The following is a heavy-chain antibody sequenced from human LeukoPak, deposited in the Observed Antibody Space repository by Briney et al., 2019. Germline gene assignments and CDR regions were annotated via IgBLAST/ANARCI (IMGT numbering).Heavy chain of an antibody. J-gene: IGHJ4*02. Sequence: ASVTVSFKASVYTFTSYYMHWVRQAPGQGGEGMEIINPIVDSTNYAQKFQGRVTMTCDTSTTTVYMELSSLRSEDTAVYYCASAVVVTATLDYWGQGTLVTVSS. V-gene: IGHV1-46*01. D-gene: IGHD2-21*02. CDR2: INPIVDST. CDR1: VYTFTSYY. CDR3: ASAVVVTATLDY.